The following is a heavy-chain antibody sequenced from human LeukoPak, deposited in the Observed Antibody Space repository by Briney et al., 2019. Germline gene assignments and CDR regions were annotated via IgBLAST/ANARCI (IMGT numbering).Heavy chain of an antibody. CDR1: GFTFSSYS. V-gene: IGHV3-21*01. D-gene: IGHD6-6*01. J-gene: IGHJ4*02. Sequence: GGSLRLSCAASGFTFSSYSMNWVRQAPGKGLEWVSSISSSSSYIYYADSVKGRFTISRDNAKNSLYLQMNSLRAEDTAVYYCARAEGSSGIFDYWGQGTLVTVSS. CDR3: ARAEGSSGIFDY. CDR2: ISSSSSYI.